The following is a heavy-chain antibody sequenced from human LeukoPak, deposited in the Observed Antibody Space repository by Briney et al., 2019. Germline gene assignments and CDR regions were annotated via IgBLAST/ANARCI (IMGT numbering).Heavy chain of an antibody. CDR2: IYTSGIT. CDR1: GGSISSYY. Sequence: SETLSLTCTVSGGSISSYYWSWIRQPAGKGLEWIGRIYTSGITNYSPSLKSRVTISADTSKNQFSLKLSSVTAADTAVYYCATSGATTVTTWGGSWFDPWGQGTLVTVSS. D-gene: IGHD4-17*01. J-gene: IGHJ5*02. V-gene: IGHV4-4*07. CDR3: ATSGATTVTTWGGSWFDP.